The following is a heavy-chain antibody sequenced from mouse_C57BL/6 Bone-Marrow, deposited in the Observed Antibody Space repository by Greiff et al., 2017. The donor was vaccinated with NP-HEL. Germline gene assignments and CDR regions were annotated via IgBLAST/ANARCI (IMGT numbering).Heavy chain of an antibody. J-gene: IGHJ3*01. Sequence: QVQLQQSGPGLVQPSQSLSITCTVSGFSLTSYGVHWVRQPPGKGLEWLGVIWSGGSTDYNAAFISRLSISKDNSKSQVFFKMNSLQADDTAIYYCAISYYSNYEFAYWGQGTLVTVSA. CDR2: IWSGGST. D-gene: IGHD2-5*01. CDR3: AISYYSNYEFAY. V-gene: IGHV2-4*01. CDR1: GFSLTSYG.